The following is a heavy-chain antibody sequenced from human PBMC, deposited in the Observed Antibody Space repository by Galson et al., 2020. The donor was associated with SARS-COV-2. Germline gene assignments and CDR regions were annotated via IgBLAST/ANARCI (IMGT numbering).Heavy chain of an antibody. V-gene: IGHV3-48*01. D-gene: IGHD2-2*01. CDR2: ISSSSSTI. J-gene: IGHJ6*03. CDR3: ARLPIFQYYYYYMDV. Sequence: GESLKISCAASGFTFSSYSMNWVRQAPGKGLEWVSYISSSSSTIYYADAVKGRFTISRDNAKNSLYLQMNSLRAEDTAVYYCARLPIFQYYYYYMDVWGKGTTVTISS. CDR1: GFTFSSYS.